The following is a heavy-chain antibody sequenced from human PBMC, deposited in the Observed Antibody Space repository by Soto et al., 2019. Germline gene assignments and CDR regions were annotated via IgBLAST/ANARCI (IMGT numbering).Heavy chain of an antibody. CDR3: ARGAVTYNNWFDP. CDR1: GFTFSSYA. D-gene: IGHD4-17*01. CDR2: ISYDGSNK. J-gene: IGHJ5*02. Sequence: QVQLVESGGGVVQPGRSLRLSCAASGFTFSSYAMHWVRQAPGKGLEWVAVISYDGSNKYYADSVKGRFTISRDNSKNTLYLQMNSLRAEDTAVYYCARGAVTYNNWFDPWGKGTLVTVSS. V-gene: IGHV3-30-3*01.